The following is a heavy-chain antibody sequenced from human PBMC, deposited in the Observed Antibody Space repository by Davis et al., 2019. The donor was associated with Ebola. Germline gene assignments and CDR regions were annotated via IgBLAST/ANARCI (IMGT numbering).Heavy chain of an antibody. J-gene: IGHJ2*01. CDR3: ARLAGYWYFDL. CDR1: GYSISSDYY. V-gene: IGHV4-38-2*02. CDR2: INHSGST. Sequence: MPSETLSLTCTVSGYSISSDYYWGWIRQPPGKGLEWLGEINHSGSTNYNPSLKSRVTISVDTSKNQFSLKLSSVTAADTAVYYCARLAGYWYFDLWGRGTLVTVSS.